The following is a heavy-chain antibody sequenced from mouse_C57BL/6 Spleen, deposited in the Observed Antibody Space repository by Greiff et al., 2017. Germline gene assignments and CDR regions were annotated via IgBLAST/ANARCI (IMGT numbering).Heavy chain of an antibody. CDR2: IYPGDGDT. J-gene: IGHJ4*01. V-gene: IGHV1-82*01. CDR3: YDYAMDY. CDR1: GYAFSSSW. D-gene: IGHD2-3*01. Sequence: QVQLQQSGPELVKPGASVKISCKASGYAFSSSWMNWVKQRPGKGLEWIGRIYPGDGDTNYNGKFKGKATLTADTSSSTAYMQLSSLTSEDSAVYFCYDYAMDYWGQGTSVTVSS.